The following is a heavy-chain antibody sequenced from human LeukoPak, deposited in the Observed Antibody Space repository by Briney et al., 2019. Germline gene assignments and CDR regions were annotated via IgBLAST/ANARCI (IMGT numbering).Heavy chain of an antibody. CDR2: INWNGGST. CDR1: GFTFDDYG. J-gene: IGHJ4*02. D-gene: IGHD4-17*01. CDR3: ARSGDYGESFDS. V-gene: IGHV3-20*04. Sequence: GGSLRLSCAASGFTFDDYGMSWVRQAPGKGLEWVSGINWNGGSTGYADSVKGRFTISRDNAKSSLYLQVNSLRAEDTALYYCARSGDYGESFDSWGQGTLVTVSS.